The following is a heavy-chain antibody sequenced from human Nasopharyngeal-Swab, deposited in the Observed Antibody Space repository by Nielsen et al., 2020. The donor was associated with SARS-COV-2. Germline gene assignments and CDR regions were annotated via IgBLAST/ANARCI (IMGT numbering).Heavy chain of an antibody. D-gene: IGHD3-10*01. CDR3: ARGVTLVRGGLGMDV. V-gene: IGHV3-11*04. CDR2: ISSSGGTI. CDR1: GFIFSDYY. Sequence: GESLKISCAASGFIFSDYYMSWIRQAPGKGLEWVSYISSSGGTIYYADSVKGRFTISRDNAKNSLYLQMNSLRAEDTAVYYCARGVTLVRGGLGMDVWGQGTTVTVSS. J-gene: IGHJ6*02.